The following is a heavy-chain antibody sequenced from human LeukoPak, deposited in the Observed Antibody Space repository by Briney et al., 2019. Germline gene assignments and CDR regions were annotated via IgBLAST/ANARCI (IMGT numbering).Heavy chain of an antibody. J-gene: IGHJ6*03. V-gene: IGHV3-30*18. CDR2: ISYDGSNK. D-gene: IGHD6-19*01. Sequence: GGSLRLSCAASGFTFSSYGMHWVRQAPGKGLEWVAVISYDGSNKYYADSVKGRFTISRDNSKNTLYLQMNSLRAEDTAVYYCAKRAGYYYYMDVWGKGTTVTVSS. CDR3: AKRAGYYYYMDV. CDR1: GFTFSSYG.